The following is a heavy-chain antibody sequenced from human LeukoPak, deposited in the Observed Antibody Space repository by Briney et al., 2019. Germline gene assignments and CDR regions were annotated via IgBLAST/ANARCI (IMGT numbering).Heavy chain of an antibody. CDR1: GFTFSSYG. CDR2: IWYDGSNK. V-gene: IGHV3-33*01. J-gene: IGHJ6*02. Sequence: GGSLRLSCAASGFTFSSYGMHWVRQAPGKGLEWVAVIWYDGSNKYYADSVKGRFTISRDNSKNTLYLQMNSLRAEDTAVYYCARDERPYYYYGMDVWGQGTTVTVSS. CDR3: ARDERPYYYYGMDV.